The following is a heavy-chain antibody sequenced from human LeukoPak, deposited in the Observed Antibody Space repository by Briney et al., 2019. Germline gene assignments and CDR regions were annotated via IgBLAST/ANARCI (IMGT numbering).Heavy chain of an antibody. J-gene: IGHJ5*02. V-gene: IGHV4-30-2*01. CDR3: ARWDNPNWFDP. CDR2: IYHSGST. Sequence: KPSETLSLTCTVSGGSISSGGYYWSWIRQPPGKGLEWIGYIYHSGSTYYNPSLKSRVTISVDRSKNQFSLKLSSVTAADTAVYYCARWDNPNWFDPWGQGTLVTVSS. CDR1: GGSISSGGYY. D-gene: IGHD1-14*01.